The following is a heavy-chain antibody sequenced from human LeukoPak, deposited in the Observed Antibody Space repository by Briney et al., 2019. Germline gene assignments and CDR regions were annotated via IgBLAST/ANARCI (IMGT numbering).Heavy chain of an antibody. V-gene: IGHV3-23*01. D-gene: IGHD6-6*01. CDR3: AKRVPYSSSSVYFDY. Sequence: PGGSLRLSCAASGFTFSSYAMSWVRQAPGKGLEWVSASSNSGDSTYYADSVKGRFTISRDNSKNTLYLQRNSLRAKDTAVYYCAKRVPYSSSSVYFDYWGQGTLVTVSS. J-gene: IGHJ4*02. CDR2: SSNSGDST. CDR1: GFTFSSYA.